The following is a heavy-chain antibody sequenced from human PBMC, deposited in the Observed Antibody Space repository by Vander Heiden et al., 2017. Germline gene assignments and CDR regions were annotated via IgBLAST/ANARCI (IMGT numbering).Heavy chain of an antibody. Sequence: EVQLVESGGGLVQPGGSLRLSCAAAGFTFSGYWMHWVGQAPGRGRVWVSRINSDGSSTSYADSVKGRFTISRDNAKNTLYLQMNSLRAEDTAVYYCARDHSSGWQDHWGQGTLVTVSS. CDR2: INSDGSST. CDR1: GFTFSGYW. V-gene: IGHV3-74*01. D-gene: IGHD6-19*01. J-gene: IGHJ4*02. CDR3: ARDHSSGWQDH.